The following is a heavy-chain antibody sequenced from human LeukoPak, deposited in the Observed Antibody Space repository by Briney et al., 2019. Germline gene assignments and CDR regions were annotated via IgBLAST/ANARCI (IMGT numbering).Heavy chain of an antibody. CDR1: GFTFSSYV. D-gene: IGHD3-3*01. CDR2: ISSDGSRR. Sequence: GGSLRLSCAASGFTFSSYVMHCVREAPGKGLVGVSRISSDGSRRGYADSVKVRVTISTHNANNTLYLHMNRLRAEDTAVYYCASHGGVDYWGQGTLVTVSS. CDR3: ASHGGVDY. V-gene: IGHV3-74*01. J-gene: IGHJ4*02.